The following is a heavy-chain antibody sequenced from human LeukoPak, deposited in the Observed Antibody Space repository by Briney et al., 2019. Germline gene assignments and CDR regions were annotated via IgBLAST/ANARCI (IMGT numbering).Heavy chain of an antibody. V-gene: IGHV5-51*01. Sequence: GESLKTSWKGSGYSFTSYWLGWVRQLPGKGLGGMGIIYPGDSDTRYSPSFQGQVTISADKSISTAYLQWSSLKASDTAMYYCASVTYDFWSGYYIHWGQGTLVTVSS. D-gene: IGHD3-3*01. CDR1: GYSFTSYW. CDR3: ASVTYDFWSGYYIH. CDR2: IYPGDSDT. J-gene: IGHJ4*02.